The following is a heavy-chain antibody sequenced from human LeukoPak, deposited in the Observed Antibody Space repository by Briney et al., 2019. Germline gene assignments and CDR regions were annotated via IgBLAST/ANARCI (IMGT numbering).Heavy chain of an antibody. J-gene: IGHJ6*04. CDR2: IYYSGST. CDR1: GGSISSYY. Sequence: SETLSLTYTVSGGSISSYYWSWIRQPPGKGLEWIGYIYYSGSTNYNPSLKSRVTISVDTSKNQFSLKLSSVTAADTAVYYCARGINYGSGRTRVGMDVWGKGTTVTVSS. CDR3: ARGINYGSGRTRVGMDV. D-gene: IGHD3-10*01. V-gene: IGHV4-59*01.